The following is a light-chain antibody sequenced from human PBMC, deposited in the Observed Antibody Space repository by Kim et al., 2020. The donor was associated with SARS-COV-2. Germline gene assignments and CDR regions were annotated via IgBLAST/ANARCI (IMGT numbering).Light chain of an antibody. CDR1: SLRNYY. CDR2: GKN. CDR3: NSRDSSTNHLV. V-gene: IGLV3-19*01. J-gene: IGLJ2*01. Sequence: LGQTVKITCQGDSLRNYYASWYQQKPGQAPVVVIYGKNNRLSGIPDRFSGSTSGNTASLTITGAQAEDEAVYYCNSRDSSTNHLVFGGGTQLTVL.